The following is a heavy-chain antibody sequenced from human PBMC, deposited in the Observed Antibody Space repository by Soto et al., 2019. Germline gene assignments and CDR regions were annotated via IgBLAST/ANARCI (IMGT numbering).Heavy chain of an antibody. J-gene: IGHJ5*01. CDR3: ASARGFDS. CDR2: IKADGSEK. CDR1: GFTFSNHW. Sequence: PGGSLRLSCAGSGFTFSNHWMNWVRQAPGKGLEWVANIKADGSEKYYVDSVKGRFTISRDNAKNSLYLQMNSLRAEDTAVYYCASARGFDSWGQGTLVTVPS. D-gene: IGHD2-15*01. V-gene: IGHV3-7*03.